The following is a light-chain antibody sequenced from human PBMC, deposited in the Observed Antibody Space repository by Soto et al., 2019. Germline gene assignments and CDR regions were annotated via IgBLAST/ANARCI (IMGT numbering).Light chain of an antibody. CDR2: GAS. V-gene: IGKV3-20*01. J-gene: IGKJ2*01. Sequence: DIVLTQSPGTLSLSPGERATLSCRASQSVSSSYLAWYQQKPGQAPRLLIYGASSRATGIPDRFSGSGSGTDITLTISRLEPEACAVYYCQQYGSSPRTFGQGTKLEIK. CDR3: QQYGSSPRT. CDR1: QSVSSSY.